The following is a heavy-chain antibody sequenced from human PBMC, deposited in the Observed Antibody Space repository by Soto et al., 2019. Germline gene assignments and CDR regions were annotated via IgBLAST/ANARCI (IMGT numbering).Heavy chain of an antibody. V-gene: IGHV3-23*01. D-gene: IGHD3-22*01. J-gene: IGHJ4*02. CDR1: GFTFSSYA. Sequence: PGGSLRLSCAASGFTFSSYAMSWVRQAPGKGLEWVSAISGIGGSTYYADSVKGRFTISRDNSKNTLYLQMNSLRAEDTAVYYCAKDLLPSYYDSSGYPFDYWGQGTLVTVSS. CDR3: AKDLLPSYYDSSGYPFDY. CDR2: ISGIGGST.